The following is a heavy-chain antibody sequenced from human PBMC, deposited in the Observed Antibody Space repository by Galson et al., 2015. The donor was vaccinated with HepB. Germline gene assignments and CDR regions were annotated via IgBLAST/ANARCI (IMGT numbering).Heavy chain of an antibody. CDR3: ARGRLRIAVTATFDY. CDR1: GFTFGGYG. D-gene: IGHD6-19*01. CDR2: INSDGNST. J-gene: IGHJ4*02. V-gene: IGHV3-74*01. Sequence: SLRLSCAASGFTFGGYGMHWVRQAPGKGLVWVSRINSDGNSTSYADSVKGRFTISRDNAKNTLYLQMNSLRAEDTAVYYCARGRLRIAVTATFDYWGRGTLVTVSS.